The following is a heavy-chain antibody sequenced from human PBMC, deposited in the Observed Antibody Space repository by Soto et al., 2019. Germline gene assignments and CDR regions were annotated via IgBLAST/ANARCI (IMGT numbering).Heavy chain of an antibody. Sequence: GGSLRLSCAASGFTFSSYEMNWVRQAPGKGLEWVSYISSSGSTIYYADSVKGRFTISRDNAKNSLYLQMNSLRAEDTAVYYCARVHYGDYYFDYWGQGTLVTVSS. V-gene: IGHV3-48*03. J-gene: IGHJ4*02. D-gene: IGHD4-17*01. CDR1: GFTFSSYE. CDR2: ISSSGSTI. CDR3: ARVHYGDYYFDY.